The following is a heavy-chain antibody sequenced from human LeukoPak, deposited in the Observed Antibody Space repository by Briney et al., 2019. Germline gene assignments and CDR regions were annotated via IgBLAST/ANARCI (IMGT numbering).Heavy chain of an antibody. V-gene: IGHV3-21*04. CDR1: GFTFSSYN. CDR2: ITSGSSYI. J-gene: IGHJ4*02. CDR3: AKHNDPRAVAGTTFDY. D-gene: IGHD6-19*01. Sequence: GGSLRLSCAASGFTFSSYNMNWVRQAPGKGLEWVSSITSGSSYIYYADSVKGRFTISRDKAKNSLYLQMDSLRAEDTAVYYCAKHNDPRAVAGTTFDYWGQGTLVTVSS.